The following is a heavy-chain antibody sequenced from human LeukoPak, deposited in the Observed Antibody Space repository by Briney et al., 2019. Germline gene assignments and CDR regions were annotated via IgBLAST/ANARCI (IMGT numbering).Heavy chain of an antibody. V-gene: IGHV1-18*01. CDR1: GYTFTSYG. D-gene: IGHD2-15*01. J-gene: IGHJ5*02. CDR3: ARDRLPVGYCSGGSCYSLAGYNWFDP. Sequence: ASVKVSCKASGYTFTSYGISWVRQAPGQGLEWMGWISAYNGNTNYAQKLQGRVTMTTDTSTSTAYMELRSLRSDDTAVYYCARDRLPVGYCSGGSCYSLAGYNWFDPWGQGTLVTVSS. CDR2: ISAYNGNT.